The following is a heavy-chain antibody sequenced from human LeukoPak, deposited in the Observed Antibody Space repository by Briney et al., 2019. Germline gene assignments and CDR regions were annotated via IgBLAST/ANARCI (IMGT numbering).Heavy chain of an antibody. V-gene: IGHV4-59*11. CDR2: IYYSGTT. J-gene: IGHJ3*02. D-gene: IGHD3-22*01. Sequence: SETLSLTCTVSGGSIGSHYWSWIRQPPGEGLEWLGYIYYSGTTSYNPSLKSRVTISVDTSKNQFSLKLSSVTAADTAVYYCARDYYDSRGEAFDIWGLGTMVTVSS. CDR3: ARDYYDSRGEAFDI. CDR1: GGSIGSHY.